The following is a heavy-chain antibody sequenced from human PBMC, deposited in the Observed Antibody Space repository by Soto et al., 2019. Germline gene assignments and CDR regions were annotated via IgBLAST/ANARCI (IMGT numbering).Heavy chain of an antibody. D-gene: IGHD2-2*01. V-gene: IGHV4-39*01. CDR1: GGSISSSSYY. Sequence: QLQLQESGPGLVKPSETLSLTCTVSGGSISSSSYYWGWIRQPPGKGLEWIGSIYYSRSTYYNPSLKSRVTISVDTSKNQFSLKLSSVTAADTAVYYCASLASIVVVPAAPIRDYWGQGTLVTVSS. CDR3: ASLASIVVVPAAPIRDY. CDR2: IYYSRST. J-gene: IGHJ4*02.